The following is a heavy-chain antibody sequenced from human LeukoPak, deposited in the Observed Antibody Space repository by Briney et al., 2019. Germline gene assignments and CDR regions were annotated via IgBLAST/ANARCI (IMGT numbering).Heavy chain of an antibody. J-gene: IGHJ4*02. Sequence: GGSLRLSCAASGFTFSSYAMSWVRQAPGKGLEWVSAISGGGGTIYYADSVKGRFTISRDNSKNTLYLQMNSLRVEDTAVYYCAKAYHYYFDCWGQRTLVTVSS. V-gene: IGHV3-23*01. CDR2: ISGGGGTI. CDR3: AKAYHYYFDC. D-gene: IGHD1-14*01. CDR1: GFTFSSYA.